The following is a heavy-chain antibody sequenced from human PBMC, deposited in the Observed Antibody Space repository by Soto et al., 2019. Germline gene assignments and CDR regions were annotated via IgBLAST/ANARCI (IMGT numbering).Heavy chain of an antibody. CDR2: ISYDGSNK. CDR1: GFTFSSYA. Sequence: QVQLVESGGGVVQPGRSLRLSCAASGFTFSSYAMHWVRQAPGKGLEWVAVISYDGSNKYYADSVKGRFTISRDNSKNTLYLHMNSLRAEDTAVYYCARTMTTVTTDGYWGQGTLVTVSS. D-gene: IGHD4-17*01. V-gene: IGHV3-30-3*01. CDR3: ARTMTTVTTDGY. J-gene: IGHJ4*02.